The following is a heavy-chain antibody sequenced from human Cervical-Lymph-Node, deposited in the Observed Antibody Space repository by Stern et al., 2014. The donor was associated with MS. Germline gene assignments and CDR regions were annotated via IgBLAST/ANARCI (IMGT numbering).Heavy chain of an antibody. CDR1: GGSISSSSYY. J-gene: IGHJ2*01. V-gene: IGHV4-39*01. CDR2: IYYSGST. Sequence: QVQLQESGPGLVKPSETLSLTCTVSGGSISSSSYYWGWIRQPPGKGLEXIGSIYYSGSTYYNPSHKSRFTISVDTSKNQFPLKLSSVTAADTAVYYCARHSTFGGVLLHFDLWGRGTLVTVSS. D-gene: IGHD3-16*01. CDR3: ARHSTFGGVLLHFDL.